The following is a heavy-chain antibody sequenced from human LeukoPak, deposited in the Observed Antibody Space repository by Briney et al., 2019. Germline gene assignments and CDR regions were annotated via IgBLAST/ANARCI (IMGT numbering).Heavy chain of an antibody. V-gene: IGHV4-61*02. J-gene: IGHJ5*02. CDR1: GGSISSGSYY. D-gene: IGHD1-14*01. CDR3: ARGPEDWENWFDP. Sequence: SETLSLTCTVSGGSISSGSYYWSWIRQPAGKGLEWIGRIYTSGSTNYNPSLKSRVTISVDTSKNQFSLKLSSVTAADTAVYYCARGPEDWENWFDPWGQGTLVTVSS. CDR2: IYTSGST.